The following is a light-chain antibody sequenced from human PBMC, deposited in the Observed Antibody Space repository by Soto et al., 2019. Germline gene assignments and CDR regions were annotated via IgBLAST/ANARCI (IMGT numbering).Light chain of an antibody. CDR1: QSVRSDY. J-gene: IGKJ1*01. Sequence: EIVLTQTPGTLSLSPGERATLSCRASQSVRSDYLAWYQQKPAQAPRLLIYIASSRATVIPDKFSGSGYGTDFTFTISSLEAEDFAVYYCQEYGSSPWTFGQGSKVEIK. CDR2: IAS. CDR3: QEYGSSPWT. V-gene: IGKV3-20*01.